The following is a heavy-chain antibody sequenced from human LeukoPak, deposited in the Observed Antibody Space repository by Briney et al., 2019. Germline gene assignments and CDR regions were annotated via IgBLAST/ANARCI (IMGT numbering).Heavy chain of an antibody. CDR2: ISGNSVST. CDR3: ARAYSSSWYDF. J-gene: IGHJ5*01. CDR1: GFSFSDYN. V-gene: IGHV3-23*01. Sequence: GGSLRLSCAASGFSFSDYNMHWVRQAPGKGLEWVSGISGNSVSTYDADSVKGRFTISRDNSKNTLFLQMSSLRAEDTAVYYCARAYSSSWYDFWGQGTLVTVSS. D-gene: IGHD6-13*01.